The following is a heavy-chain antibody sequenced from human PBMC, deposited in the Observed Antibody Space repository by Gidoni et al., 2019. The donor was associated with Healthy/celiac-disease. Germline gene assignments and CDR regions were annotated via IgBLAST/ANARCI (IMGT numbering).Heavy chain of an antibody. CDR1: GFTFSSYA. V-gene: IGHV3-23*01. CDR2: ISGSGGST. CDR3: AKLHDGYSYGYESWFDP. Sequence: EVQLLESGGGLVQPGGSLRLSCAASGFTFSSYAMSWVRQAPGKGLEWVSAISGSGGSTYYADAVKGRFTISRDNSKNTLYLQMNSLRAEDTAVYYCAKLHDGYSYGYESWFDPWGQGTLVTVSS. D-gene: IGHD5-18*01. J-gene: IGHJ5*02.